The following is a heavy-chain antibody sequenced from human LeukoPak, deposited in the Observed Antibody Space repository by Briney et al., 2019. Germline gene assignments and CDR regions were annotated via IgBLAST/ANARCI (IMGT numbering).Heavy chain of an antibody. CDR1: GDSISDSDYY. CDR2: IYYTGST. V-gene: IGHV4-39*02. CDR3: ARDGDYDDSSVPGY. D-gene: IGHD3-22*01. J-gene: IGHJ4*02. Sequence: SETLSLTCTVSGDSISDSDYYWGWIRQPPGKGLEWIGSIYYTGSTYYNPSLKSRLTISVDTSNNQFSLKLNSVTAADTAIYYCARDGDYDDSSVPGYWGQGTLVTVSS.